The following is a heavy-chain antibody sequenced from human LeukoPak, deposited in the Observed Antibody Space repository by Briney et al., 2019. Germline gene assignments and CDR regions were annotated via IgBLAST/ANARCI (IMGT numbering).Heavy chain of an antibody. V-gene: IGHV3-53*01. Sequence: GGSLRLSCAASGFTFSSYAMSWVRQAPGKGLEWVSVIYSGGSTYYADSVKGRFTISRDNSKNTLYLQMNSLRAEDTAVYYCARVHSRTYGMDVWGQGTTVTVSS. J-gene: IGHJ6*02. CDR1: GFTFSSYA. CDR3: ARVHSRTYGMDV. CDR2: IYSGGST. D-gene: IGHD2/OR15-2a*01.